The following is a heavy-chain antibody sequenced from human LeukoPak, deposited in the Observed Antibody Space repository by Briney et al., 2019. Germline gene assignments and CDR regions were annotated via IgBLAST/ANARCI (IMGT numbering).Heavy chain of an antibody. CDR2: IYHSGST. J-gene: IGHJ3*02. CDR1: GGSISSGGYS. Sequence: PSETLSLTCAVSGGSISSGGYSWSWIRQPPGKGLEWIGYIYHSGSTNYNPSLKSRVTISVDTSKNQLSLKLSSVTAADTAVYYCARAPSYYDTPNDAFDIWGQGTMVTVSS. CDR3: ARAPSYYDTPNDAFDI. D-gene: IGHD3-22*01. V-gene: IGHV4-30-2*01.